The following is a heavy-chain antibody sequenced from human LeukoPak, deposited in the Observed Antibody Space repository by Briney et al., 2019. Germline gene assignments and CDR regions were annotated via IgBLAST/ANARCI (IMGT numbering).Heavy chain of an antibody. D-gene: IGHD2-2*01. J-gene: IGHJ4*02. Sequence: GGSLRLSCAASGFTFINAWMSWVRQAPGKGLEWVGRIKSKTHGWTTDYAAPVKDRFTISRDDSQNMVYLQMNSLKAEDTAFYYCTISPAPGLDYWGQGTLVTVSS. CDR3: TISPAPGLDY. V-gene: IGHV3-15*01. CDR2: IKSKTHGWTT. CDR1: GFTFINAW.